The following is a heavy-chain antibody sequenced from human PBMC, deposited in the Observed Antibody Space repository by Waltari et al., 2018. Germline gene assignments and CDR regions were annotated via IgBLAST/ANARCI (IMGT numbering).Heavy chain of an antibody. CDR1: GFTFSSYA. V-gene: IGHV3-23*03. CDR3: AKVSRMVRGVIATSFDY. Sequence: EVQLLESGGGLVQPGGSLRLSCAASGFTFSSYAMSWVRQAPGKGLEWVSVIYIGGSTYYADSVKGRFTISRDNSKNTLYLQMNSLRAEDTAVYYCAKVSRMVRGVIATSFDYWGQGTLVTVSS. CDR2: IYIGGST. D-gene: IGHD3-10*01. J-gene: IGHJ4*02.